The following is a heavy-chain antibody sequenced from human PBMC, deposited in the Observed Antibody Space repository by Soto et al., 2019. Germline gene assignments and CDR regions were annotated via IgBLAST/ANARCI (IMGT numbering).Heavy chain of an antibody. D-gene: IGHD1-26*01. V-gene: IGHV1-2*02. Sequence: ASVKVSCKASGYTFTGHYIHWVRQAPEQGPEWMGEIGPESGATRYAQKFQGRVTMTRDTSITTVYMELKNLSPDDTAVYYCGRGRSGQIVVFYWGQGSPVTVS. J-gene: IGHJ4*02. CDR2: IGPESGAT. CDR1: GYTFTGHY. CDR3: GRGRSGQIVVFY.